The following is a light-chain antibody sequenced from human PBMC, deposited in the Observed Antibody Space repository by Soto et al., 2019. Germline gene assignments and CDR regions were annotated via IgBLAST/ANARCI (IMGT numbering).Light chain of an antibody. CDR3: QQSYSTLPLT. CDR1: QSISSY. CDR2: AAS. J-gene: IGKJ4*01. Sequence: IQLTQSPSSLSASVGDRVTIICRASQSISSYLNWYQQKPGKAPKLLIYAASSLQSGVPSRFSGSGSGTEFTLTISSLQTADFATYYCQQSYSTLPLTFGGGTKVDIK. V-gene: IGKV1-39*01.